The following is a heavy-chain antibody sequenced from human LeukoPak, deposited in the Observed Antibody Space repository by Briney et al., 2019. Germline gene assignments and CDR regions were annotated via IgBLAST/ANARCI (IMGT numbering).Heavy chain of an antibody. V-gene: IGHV3-33*08. D-gene: IGHD1-26*01. Sequence: GGSLRLSCAASGFTFSTYWMHWVRQAPGKGLEWVAVIWYDGSNQYYADSVKGRFTISRDNSKNTLYLQMNSLRAEDTAVYYCARGDIVGATTTPFDYWGQGTLVTVSS. J-gene: IGHJ4*02. CDR3: ARGDIVGATTTPFDY. CDR1: GFTFSTYW. CDR2: IWYDGSNQ.